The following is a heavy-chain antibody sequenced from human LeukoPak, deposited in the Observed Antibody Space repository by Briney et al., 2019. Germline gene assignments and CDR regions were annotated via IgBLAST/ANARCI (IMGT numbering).Heavy chain of an antibody. CDR2: IPLDGSKK. D-gene: IGHD3-3*01. CDR3: ARDLRFLEWLPPGGGGMDV. CDR1: GFTFSSYA. Sequence: GGSLRLSCAASGFTFSSYAMHWVRQAPGKGLEWVPVIPLDGSKKYYADSVKGRFTISRDNSKNTLYLQMNSLRAEDTAVYYCARDLRFLEWLPPGGGGMDVWGQGTTVTVSS. J-gene: IGHJ6*02. V-gene: IGHV3-30-3*01.